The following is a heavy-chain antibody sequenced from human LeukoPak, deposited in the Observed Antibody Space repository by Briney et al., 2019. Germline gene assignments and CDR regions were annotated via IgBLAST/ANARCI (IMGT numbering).Heavy chain of an antibody. J-gene: IGHJ4*02. Sequence: PGGSLRLSCAASGFTFSSYAMQWVRQAPGKGLEYVSAISSNGGSTYYANSVKGRFTISRDNSENTLYLQMNSLRAEDTAVYYCARVTGGPDYWGQGALVTVSS. CDR2: ISSNGGST. CDR1: GFTFSSYA. CDR3: ARVTGGPDY. D-gene: IGHD2-8*02. V-gene: IGHV3-64*01.